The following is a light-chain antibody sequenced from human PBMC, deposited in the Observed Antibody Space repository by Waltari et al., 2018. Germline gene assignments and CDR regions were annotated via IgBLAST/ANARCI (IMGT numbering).Light chain of an antibody. CDR2: VNSDGSH. CDR3: QTWDTDIVV. J-gene: IGLJ2*01. CDR1: RVHGSYA. V-gene: IGLV4-69*01. Sequence: QLVVTQSPSASASLGASVKLTCTLCRVHGSYAIAWPQQKPEKGPRFLLRVNSDGSHNKGDGIPGRFSGSSSGAERYLIISGLQSEDEADYYCQTWDTDIVVFGGGTKLTV.